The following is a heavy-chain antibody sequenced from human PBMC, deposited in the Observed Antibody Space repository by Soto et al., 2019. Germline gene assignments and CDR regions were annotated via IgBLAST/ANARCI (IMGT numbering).Heavy chain of an antibody. D-gene: IGHD3-22*01. V-gene: IGHV1-18*01. CDR1: GYSFATSG. CDR2: ISAYNGNT. J-gene: IGHJ5*02. Sequence: QVKLVQSGTEVKKPGASMKVSCKASGYSFATSGISWVRQAPGQGLEWMGWISAYNGNTNYEQKLRDRVTMTTYTSTSTAYLELRSLRADDTAVYYCARAGQYYDSSGYATWGQGTLVTVSS. CDR3: ARAGQYYDSSGYAT.